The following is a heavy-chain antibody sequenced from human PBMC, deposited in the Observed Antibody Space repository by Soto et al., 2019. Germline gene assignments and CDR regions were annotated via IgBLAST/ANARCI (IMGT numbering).Heavy chain of an antibody. CDR2: IAYDGSNK. V-gene: IGHV3-30-3*01. J-gene: IGHJ6*02. Sequence: PGGSLRLSCAASGFTFSSYAMHWVRQSPGKGLEWVAVIAYDGSNKYYADSVKGRFTISRDNSKNTPYLQMNSLRAEDTAVYYCARDMGLYGMDVWGQWTTVTVSS. CDR1: GFTFSSYA. CDR3: ARDMGLYGMDV. D-gene: IGHD3-10*01.